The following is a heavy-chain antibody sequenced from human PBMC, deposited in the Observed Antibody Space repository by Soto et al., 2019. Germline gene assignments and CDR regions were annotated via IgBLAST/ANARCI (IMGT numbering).Heavy chain of an antibody. CDR3: ARTLRYYYDSSGRNYYYGMDV. J-gene: IGHJ6*02. V-gene: IGHV4-30-2*01. D-gene: IGHD3-22*01. CDR1: GGSISSGGYS. CDR2: IYHSGST. Sequence: SETLSLTCAVSGGSISSGGYSWSWIRQPPGKGLEWIGYIYHSGSTYYNPSLKSRVTISVDRSKNQFSLKLSSVTAADTAVYYCARTLRYYYDSSGRNYYYGMDVWGQGTTVTVSS.